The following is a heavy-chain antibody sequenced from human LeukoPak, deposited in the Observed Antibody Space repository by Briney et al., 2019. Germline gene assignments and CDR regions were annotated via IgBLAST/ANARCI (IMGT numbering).Heavy chain of an antibody. Sequence: TSETLSLTCAVYGGSSSGYYWSWIRQPPGKGLEWIGEINHSGSTNYNPSLKSRVTISVDTSKNQFSLKLSSVTAADTAVYYCASIETAMVSFDYWGQGTLVTVSS. CDR1: GGSSSGYY. D-gene: IGHD5-18*01. V-gene: IGHV4-34*01. CDR2: INHSGST. CDR3: ASIETAMVSFDY. J-gene: IGHJ4*02.